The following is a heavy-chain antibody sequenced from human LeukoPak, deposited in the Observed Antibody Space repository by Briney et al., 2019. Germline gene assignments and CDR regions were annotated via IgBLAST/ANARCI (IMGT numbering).Heavy chain of an antibody. Sequence: SETLSLTCTVSGGSLSNYSWRWIRQPPGKGLEWIGYIHFRGSTNYNPSLKRRAAISVDMSKNEFSLKLSSVTTADTAIYYCARINGHIFDYGGQGTLVTVSS. CDR2: IHFRGST. J-gene: IGHJ4*02. CDR1: GGSLSNYS. V-gene: IGHV4-59*01. D-gene: IGHD5-24*01. CDR3: ARINGHIFDY.